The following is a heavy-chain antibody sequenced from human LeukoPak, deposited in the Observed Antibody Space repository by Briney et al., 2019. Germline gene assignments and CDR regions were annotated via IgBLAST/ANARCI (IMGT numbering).Heavy chain of an antibody. CDR1: GYTFTGYY. CDR2: INPNSGGK. V-gene: IGHV1-2*02. Sequence: ASVTVSCKASGYTFTGYYMHWVRQAPAQGVEWMGWINPNSGGKNHAHKFQGRVTMTMDTSISTACMELSRLRSDDTAGYYCARAPDSYYYVWGSYRPHAFDIWGQGTMVTVSS. CDR3: ARAPDSYYYVWGSYRPHAFDI. J-gene: IGHJ3*02. D-gene: IGHD3-16*02.